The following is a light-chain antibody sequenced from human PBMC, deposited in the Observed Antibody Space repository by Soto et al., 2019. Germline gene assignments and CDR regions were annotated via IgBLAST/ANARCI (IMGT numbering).Light chain of an antibody. CDR1: SSDVGGYNY. V-gene: IGLV2-14*01. Sequence: QSVLTQPPSVSGAPGQRVTISCTGTSSDVGGYNYVSWYQQHPGKAPTLMIYEVSHRPSGVSNRFSGSKSGNTASLTISGLQAEDEADYYCSSYTSSSTGVFGGGTKLTVL. CDR3: SSYTSSSTGV. CDR2: EVS. J-gene: IGLJ3*02.